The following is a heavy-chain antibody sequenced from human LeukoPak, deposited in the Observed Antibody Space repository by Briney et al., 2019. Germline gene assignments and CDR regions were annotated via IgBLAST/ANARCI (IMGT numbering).Heavy chain of an antibody. D-gene: IGHD3-10*01. CDR1: GFTFTTYN. V-gene: IGHV3-48*01. CDR2: ISSSSSTI. J-gene: IGHJ4*02. CDR3: ARGPPYFGSGNYYHIFDY. Sequence: GGSLRLSCAASGFTFTTYNMNWVRQAPGKGLEWVSYISSSSSTIYYADSVKGRFTISRDNAKNSLYLQMNSLRAEDTAVYYCARGPPYFGSGNYYHIFDYWGQGTLVTVSS.